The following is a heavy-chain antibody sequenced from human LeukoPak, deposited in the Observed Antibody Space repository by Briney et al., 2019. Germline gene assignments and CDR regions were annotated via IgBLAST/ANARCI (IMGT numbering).Heavy chain of an antibody. CDR1: GFTFSSYG. D-gene: IGHD2/OR15-2a*01. CDR2: IRYDGSNK. Sequence: PGGSLRLSCAACGFTFSSYGMHWVGQAPGKGLDGVAFIRYDGSNKYYADSVKGRFPISRDNSKDTLYLQMTSLRAEDRAVYYCAKDRCLGAAAFCVLYWGQGTLVTVSS. CDR3: AKDRCLGAAAFCVLY. V-gene: IGHV3-30*02. J-gene: IGHJ4*02.